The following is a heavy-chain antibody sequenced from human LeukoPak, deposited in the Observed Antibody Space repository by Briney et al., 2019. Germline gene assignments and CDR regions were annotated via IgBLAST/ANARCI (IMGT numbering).Heavy chain of an antibody. CDR2: IYYSGST. D-gene: IGHD2-15*01. Sequence: SETLSLTCTVSGGSISSSSYYWGWIRQPPGKGLEWIGSIYYSGSTYYNPSLKSRVTISVDTSKNKFSLKLSSVTAADTAVYYCARIYCSGGSCYLDYWGQGTLVTVSS. V-gene: IGHV4-39*07. CDR3: ARIYCSGGSCYLDY. J-gene: IGHJ4*02. CDR1: GGSISSSSYY.